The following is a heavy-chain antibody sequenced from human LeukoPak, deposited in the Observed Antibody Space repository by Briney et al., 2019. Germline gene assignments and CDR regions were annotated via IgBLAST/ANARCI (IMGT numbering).Heavy chain of an antibody. CDR3: ARLRDGSNWFDP. CDR1: GYSFINYW. J-gene: IGHJ5*02. V-gene: IGHV5-51*07. Sequence: GESLKISCKGSGYSFINYWIGWVHQMPGKGLEWMGMIYPGHSETRYSPSFQGQVTISADKSISTAYLQWSSLRASDTAMYYCARLRDGSNWFDPWGQGTLVTVSS. D-gene: IGHD5-24*01. CDR2: IYPGHSET.